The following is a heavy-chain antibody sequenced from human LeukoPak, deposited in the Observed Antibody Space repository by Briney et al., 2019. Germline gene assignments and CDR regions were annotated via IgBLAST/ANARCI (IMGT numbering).Heavy chain of an antibody. J-gene: IGHJ1*01. D-gene: IGHD3-22*01. Sequence: GASVKVSCKASGGTLSRYAISWARQAPGQGLEWMGWINPNSGGTNYAQKFQGRVTMTRDTSIGTAYMELNRLRSDDTAVYYCARGSYDSSDFEYFHHWGQGTLVTVSS. CDR3: ARGSYDSSDFEYFHH. CDR1: GGTLSRYA. CDR2: INPNSGGT. V-gene: IGHV1-2*02.